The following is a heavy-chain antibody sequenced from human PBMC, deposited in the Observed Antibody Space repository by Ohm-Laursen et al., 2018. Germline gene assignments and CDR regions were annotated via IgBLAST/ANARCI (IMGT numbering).Heavy chain of an antibody. CDR1: GFTFSSYG. D-gene: IGHD7-27*01. V-gene: IGHV3-33*01. CDR3: ATEENWGWGY. Sequence: SLRLSCAASGFTFSSYGMHWVRQAPGKGLEWVAVIWYDGSNKYYADSVKGRFTISRDNSKNTQYLQMNSLRVEETAVYYCATEENWGWGYWGQGTLVTVSS. CDR2: IWYDGSNK. J-gene: IGHJ4*02.